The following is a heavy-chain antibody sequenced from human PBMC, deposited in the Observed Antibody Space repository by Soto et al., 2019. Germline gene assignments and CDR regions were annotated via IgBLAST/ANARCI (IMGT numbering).Heavy chain of an antibody. CDR3: ARDPGDTAMVSVYYYSGLDV. D-gene: IGHD5-18*01. Sequence: QVQLVQSGAEVKKPGASVKVSCKASGYTFTSYYMHWVRQAPGQGLEWMGIINPSGGSTSYAQKLQGRVNMTRDTSTSTAYMEVSSLRSADTAVYYCARDPGDTAMVSVYYYSGLDVWGQGTTVTVSS. CDR1: GYTFTSYY. J-gene: IGHJ6*02. CDR2: INPSGGST. V-gene: IGHV1-46*01.